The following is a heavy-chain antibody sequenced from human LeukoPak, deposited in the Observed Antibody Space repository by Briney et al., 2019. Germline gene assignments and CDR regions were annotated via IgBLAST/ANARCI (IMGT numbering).Heavy chain of an antibody. Sequence: ASVKVSCKTSGYTFTKYGISWVRQAPGQGPEWMGWISAYDGNTIYAQKLQDRLTLTTDTYTDTAHMELRSLRSDDTAVYFCARARGDRSGYYRYWGQGTLVTVSS. D-gene: IGHD3-22*01. CDR1: GYTFTKYG. CDR3: ARARGDRSGYYRY. J-gene: IGHJ4*02. V-gene: IGHV1-18*01. CDR2: ISAYDGNT.